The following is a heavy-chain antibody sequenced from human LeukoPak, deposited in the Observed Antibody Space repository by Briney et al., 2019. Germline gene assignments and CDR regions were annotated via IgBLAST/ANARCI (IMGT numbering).Heavy chain of an antibody. D-gene: IGHD6-13*01. V-gene: IGHV3-66*01. Sequence: GSLRLSCAASGFTVSSSYMSWVRQALGKGQEWVSSISSAGTTYYADSMKGRFTISRDNSKNTVYLQVNSLRDEDTAVYYCARDLEAANTYYFDYWGQGTMVTVSS. CDR1: GFTVSSSY. J-gene: IGHJ4*02. CDR3: ARDLEAANTYYFDY. CDR2: ISSAGTT.